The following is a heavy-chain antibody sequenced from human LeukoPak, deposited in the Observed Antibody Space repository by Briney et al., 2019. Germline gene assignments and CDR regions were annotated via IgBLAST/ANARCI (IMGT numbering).Heavy chain of an antibody. CDR1: ETFSSHA. D-gene: IGHD2-15*01. V-gene: IGHV1-69*04. Sequence: ASVKVSCRASETFSSHAITWVRQAPGQGLEWMGRIIPIVDLVNSAQKFQGRVTMTRDMSTSTVYMELSSLRSEDTAVYYCARAAVRYYFDYWGQGTLVTVSS. J-gene: IGHJ4*02. CDR2: IIPIVDLV. CDR3: ARAAVRYYFDY.